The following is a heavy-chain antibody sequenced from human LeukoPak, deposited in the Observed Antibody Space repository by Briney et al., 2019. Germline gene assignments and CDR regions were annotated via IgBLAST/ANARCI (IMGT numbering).Heavy chain of an antibody. CDR1: GYTFTGYY. CDR3: ARGISYGPDAFDI. CDR2: INPNSGGT. D-gene: IGHD5-18*01. Sequence: WASVKVSCKASGYTFTGYYMHWVRQAPGQGLEWMGWINPNSGGTNYAQKFQGRVTMTRDTSISTAYMELSRLRSDDTAVYYCARGISYGPDAFDIWGQGTMVTVSS. V-gene: IGHV1-2*02. J-gene: IGHJ3*02.